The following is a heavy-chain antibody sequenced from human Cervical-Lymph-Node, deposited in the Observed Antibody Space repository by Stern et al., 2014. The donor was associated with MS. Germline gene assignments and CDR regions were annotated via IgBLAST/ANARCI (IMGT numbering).Heavy chain of an antibody. D-gene: IGHD2-15*01. J-gene: IGHJ3*02. V-gene: IGHV1-2*06. CDR2: ISPKSGAT. CDR1: GYSFTDYY. Sequence: QVQLVQSGDEVKKPGASVKVSCKASGYSFTDYYLHWVRQAPGQGLEWMGRISPKSGATSYAQKFEGRVTMTRDTSINTAYMGLSRLTSDDTAVYFCAKDGSPWYEDNLEIWGQGTMVTVSS. CDR3: AKDGSPWYEDNLEI.